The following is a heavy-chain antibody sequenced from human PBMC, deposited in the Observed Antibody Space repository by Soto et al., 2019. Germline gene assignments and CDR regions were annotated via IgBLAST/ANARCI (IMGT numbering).Heavy chain of an antibody. CDR1: GGSISSGGYY. V-gene: IGHV4-31*03. CDR3: ARGTSDTMIVVVVYFDY. J-gene: IGHJ4*02. CDR2: IYYSGST. D-gene: IGHD3-22*01. Sequence: QVQLQESGPGLVKPSQTLSLTCTVSGGSISSGGYYWSWIRQHPGKGLEWIGYIYYSGSTYYNPSLKSRVTISVDTSKNQFSLKLSSVTAADTAVYYCARGTSDTMIVVVVYFDYWGQGTLVTVSS.